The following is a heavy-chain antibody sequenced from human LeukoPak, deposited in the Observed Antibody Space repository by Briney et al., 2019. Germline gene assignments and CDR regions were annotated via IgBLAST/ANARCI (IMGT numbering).Heavy chain of an antibody. CDR3: AKYCSSTSCYSEYFQH. V-gene: IGHV3-30*02. CDR2: IRYDGSNK. D-gene: IGHD2-2*01. J-gene: IGHJ1*01. Sequence: GGSLRLSCAASGFTFSSYGMHWVRQAPGKGLEWVAFIRYDGSNKYYADSVKGRFTISRDNSKNTLYLQMNSLRAEDTAVYYCAKYCSSTSCYSEYFQHWGQGTLVTVSS. CDR1: GFTFSSYG.